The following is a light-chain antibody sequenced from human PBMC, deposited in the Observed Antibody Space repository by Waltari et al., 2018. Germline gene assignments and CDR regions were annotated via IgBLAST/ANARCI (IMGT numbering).Light chain of an antibody. CDR2: LGS. CDR1: QSLLHRNGYNS. J-gene: IGKJ4*01. CDR3: MQALQTPLT. V-gene: IGKV2-28*01. Sequence: EIVMTQSPLSLPVTPGEQSSISCRSSQSLLHRNGYNSVAWYLQKPGQSPQLLIYLGSNRASGVPDRCSGSGSGTEFTLKISRVEAEDVGVYYCMQALQTPLTFGGGTRVEIK.